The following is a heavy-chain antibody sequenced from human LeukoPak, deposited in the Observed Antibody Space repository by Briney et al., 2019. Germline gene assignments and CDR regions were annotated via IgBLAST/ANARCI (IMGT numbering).Heavy chain of an antibody. Sequence: PGGSLRLSCAASGFTFSSYWMSWVRQAPGKGLEWVANIKQDGSEKYYVDSVKGRFTISRDNAKNSLYLQMNSLRAEDTAVYYCARDGGYDILTGIFDYWGQGTLVTASS. CDR1: GFTFSSYW. J-gene: IGHJ4*02. CDR3: ARDGGYDILTGIFDY. CDR2: IKQDGSEK. V-gene: IGHV3-7*01. D-gene: IGHD3-9*01.